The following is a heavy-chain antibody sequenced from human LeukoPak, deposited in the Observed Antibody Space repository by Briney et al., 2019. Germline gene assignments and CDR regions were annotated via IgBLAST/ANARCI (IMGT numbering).Heavy chain of an antibody. CDR2: IIPIFGTA. J-gene: IGHJ5*02. CDR1: GGTFSSYA. D-gene: IGHD3-3*01. Sequence: GASVKVSCKASGGTFSSYAISWVRQAPGQGLEWMGGIIPIFGTANYAQKFQGRVTITTDESTSTAYMELSSLRSEDTAVYYCARSPIFGVVPYNWFDPWGQGTLVTVSS. CDR3: ARSPIFGVVPYNWFDP. V-gene: IGHV1-69*05.